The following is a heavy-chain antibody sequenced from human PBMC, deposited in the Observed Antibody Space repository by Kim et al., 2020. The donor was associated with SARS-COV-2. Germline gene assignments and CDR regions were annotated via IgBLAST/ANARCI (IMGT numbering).Heavy chain of an antibody. J-gene: IGHJ1*01. V-gene: IGHV3-43*01. CDR2: ISWDGGST. CDR1: GFTFDDYT. Sequence: GGSLRLSCAASGFTFDDYTMHWVRQAPGKGLEWVSLISWDGGSTYYADSVKGRFTISRDNSKNSLYLQMNSLRTEDTALYYCAKDGFAYCSGGSCLAVRGFQHWGQGTLVTVSS. CDR3: AKDGFAYCSGGSCLAVRGFQH. D-gene: IGHD2-15*01.